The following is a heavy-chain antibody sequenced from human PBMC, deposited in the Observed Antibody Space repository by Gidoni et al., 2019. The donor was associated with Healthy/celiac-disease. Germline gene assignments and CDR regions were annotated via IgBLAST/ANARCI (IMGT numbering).Heavy chain of an antibody. V-gene: IGHV3-21*01. CDR3: ARGDDYSNYRYYYYGMDV. CDR1: GYTFSRYS. J-gene: IGHJ6*02. CDR2: ISSSSSYI. D-gene: IGHD4-4*01. Sequence: EVQLVESGGGLVKPGGSLRLSCAASGYTFSRYSMNWVRQAPGKGLEWVSSISSSSSYIYYADSVKGRFTISRDNAKNSLYLQMNSLRAEDTAVYYCARGDDYSNYRYYYYGMDVWGQGTTVTVSS.